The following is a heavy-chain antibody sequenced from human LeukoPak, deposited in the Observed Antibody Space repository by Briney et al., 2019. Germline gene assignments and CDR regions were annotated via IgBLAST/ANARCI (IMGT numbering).Heavy chain of an antibody. J-gene: IGHJ4*02. CDR1: GGSFSGYY. V-gene: IGHV4-34*01. CDR3: ARFSSGSYDY. D-gene: IGHD1-26*01. CDR2: INHSGST. Sequence: SETLSLTCAVYGGSFSGYYWSWIRQPPGKGLEWIGEINHSGSTNYNPSLKSRVTMSVDTSKNQFSLKLSSVTAADTAVYYCARFSSGSYDYWGQGTLVTVSS.